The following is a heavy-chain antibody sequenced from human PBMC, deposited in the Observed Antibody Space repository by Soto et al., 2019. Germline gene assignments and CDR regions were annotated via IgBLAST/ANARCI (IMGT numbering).Heavy chain of an antibody. Sequence: PGGSLRLSCAASGFTFSSYGMHWVRQAPGKGLEWVAVIWYDGSNKYYADSVKGRFTISRDNSKNTLYLQMNSLRAEDTAVYYCARDPYSSSSGIDYWGQGTLVTVSS. V-gene: IGHV3-33*01. J-gene: IGHJ4*02. CDR2: IWYDGSNK. CDR1: GFTFSSYG. D-gene: IGHD6-6*01. CDR3: ARDPYSSSSGIDY.